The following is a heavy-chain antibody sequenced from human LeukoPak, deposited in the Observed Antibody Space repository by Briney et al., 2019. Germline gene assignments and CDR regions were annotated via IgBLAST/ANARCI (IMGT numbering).Heavy chain of an antibody. CDR3: ARRGTGHGMDV. Sequence: GGSLRLSCAASGFTFSSYSMNWVRQAPGKGLVWVSRINNDGSSASYVDSVKGRFTISRDNAKNTLFLQMNSLRAEDTAVYYCARRGTGHGMDVWGQGTTVIVSS. D-gene: IGHD1-1*01. CDR2: INNDGSSA. CDR1: GFTFSSYS. J-gene: IGHJ6*02. V-gene: IGHV3-74*01.